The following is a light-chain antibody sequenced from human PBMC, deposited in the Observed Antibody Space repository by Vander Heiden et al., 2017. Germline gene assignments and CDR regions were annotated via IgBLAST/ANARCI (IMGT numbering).Light chain of an antibody. CDR3: QRSYGTPYT. V-gene: IGKV1-39*01. CDR2: ASS. CDR1: QGISSY. J-gene: IGKJ2*01. Sequence: DIQMTQSTSSLSASVGDRVTITCRGSQGISSYLNWYQQHPGKARKLLIYASSSLHSVVPTRFSSSGSGADFTLTISILHPEDFANYCWQRSYGTPYTFGQGTKLEIK.